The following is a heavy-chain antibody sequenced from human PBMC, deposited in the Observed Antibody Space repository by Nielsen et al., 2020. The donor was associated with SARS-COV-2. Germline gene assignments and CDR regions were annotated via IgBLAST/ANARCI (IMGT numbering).Heavy chain of an antibody. CDR1: GYTLTAYE. CDR3: ARDSSGTYRRVDY. CDR2: INPDSGGT. D-gene: IGHD3-22*01. V-gene: IGHV1-2*06. J-gene: IGHJ4*02. Sequence: ASVKVSCKTAGYTLTAYEMLWVRQAPGQGLEWLGRINPDSGGTTYAQKFQGRVTVTRDTSTSTVYMELSSLRSDDTAVYYCARDSSGTYRRVDYWGQGTLVTVSS.